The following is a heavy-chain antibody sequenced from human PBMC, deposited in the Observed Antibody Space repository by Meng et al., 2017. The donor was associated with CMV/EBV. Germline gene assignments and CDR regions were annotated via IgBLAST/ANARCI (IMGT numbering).Heavy chain of an antibody. CDR3: ASTDVVGEDYYYGMDV. CDR2: INPNSGGI. Sequence: ASVKVSCKASGYTFTGYYMHWVRQAPGQGLEWMGWINPNSGGINYAQKFQGRVTMTRDTSISTAYMELSRLRSDDTAVYYCASTDVVGEDYYYGMDVWGQGTTVTV. D-gene: IGHD3-16*01. V-gene: IGHV1-2*02. J-gene: IGHJ6*02. CDR1: GYTFTGYY.